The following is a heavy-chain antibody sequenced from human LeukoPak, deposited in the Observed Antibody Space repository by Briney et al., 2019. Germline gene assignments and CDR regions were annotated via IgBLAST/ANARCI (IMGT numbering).Heavy chain of an antibody. CDR3: ARADYFDY. V-gene: IGHV3-7*01. CDR2: IKPDGSGK. Sequence: PGGSLRLSCAASGFTVSSNYMSWVRQAPGKGLEWVANIKPDGSGKYYGDSVKGRFTISRDNTKNSLYLQMNSLRAEDTAMYYCARADYFDYWGQGTLVTVSS. J-gene: IGHJ4*02. CDR1: GFTVSSNY.